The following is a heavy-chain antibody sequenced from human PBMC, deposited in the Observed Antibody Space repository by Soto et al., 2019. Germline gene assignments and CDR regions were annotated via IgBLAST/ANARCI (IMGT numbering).Heavy chain of an antibody. CDR3: AKARYCTNGVCYRYYYYGMDV. CDR2: ISGSTSST. D-gene: IGHD2-8*01. Sequence: GGSLRVSCAASGFMFSRYAMSWVRQAPGKGLEWVSAISGSTSSTYYADSVKGRFTISRDNSKNTLYLQMNSLRAEDTALYYCAKARYCTNGVCYRYYYYGMDVWGQGTTVTVSS. CDR1: GFMFSRYA. J-gene: IGHJ6*02. V-gene: IGHV3-23*01.